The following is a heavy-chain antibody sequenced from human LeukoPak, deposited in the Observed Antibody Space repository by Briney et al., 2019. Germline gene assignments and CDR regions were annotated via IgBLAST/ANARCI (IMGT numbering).Heavy chain of an antibody. CDR1: GFTVIPND. CDR3: ARGVEPLAANTLAY. D-gene: IGHD1-14*01. J-gene: IGHJ4*02. Sequence: GGSLRLSCAAPGFTVIPNDMTWARKPPGKGLEWASVLYSDGNTKYADSVQGRFTISRDNSKNTLYLEMNSLSPDDTAVYYCARGVEPLAANTLAYWGQGTLVTVSS. CDR2: LYSDGNT. V-gene: IGHV3-53*01.